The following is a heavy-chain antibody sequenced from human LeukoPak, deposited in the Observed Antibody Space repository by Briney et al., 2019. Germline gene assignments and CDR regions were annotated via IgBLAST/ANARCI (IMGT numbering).Heavy chain of an antibody. CDR3: AKDPEHYYDSSGYYSSDY. CDR1: GFTFSSYA. J-gene: IGHJ4*02. V-gene: IGHV3-23*01. Sequence: PGGSLRLSCAASGFTFSSYAMNWVRQAPGKGLEWVSAISGSGGSTYYADSVKGRFTISRDNSKNTLYLQMNSLRAEDTAVYYCAKDPEHYYDSSGYYSSDYWGQGTLVTVSS. CDR2: ISGSGGST. D-gene: IGHD3-22*01.